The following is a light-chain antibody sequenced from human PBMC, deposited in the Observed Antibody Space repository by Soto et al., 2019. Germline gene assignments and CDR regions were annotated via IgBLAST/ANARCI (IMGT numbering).Light chain of an antibody. CDR3: QQYGSSPNT. Sequence: EIVLTQSTGTLSLSPGERATLCCRDSQSVSSSYLAWYQQKPGQAPSLLIYGASSRGTGIPDRFSGSGSWTDLTPTIIRLEPEDFAVYYCQQYGSSPNTFGQGTKLEIK. CDR2: GAS. CDR1: QSVSSSY. V-gene: IGKV3-20*01. J-gene: IGKJ2*01.